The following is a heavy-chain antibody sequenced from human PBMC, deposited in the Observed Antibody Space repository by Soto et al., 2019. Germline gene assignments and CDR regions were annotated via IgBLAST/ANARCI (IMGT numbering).Heavy chain of an antibody. V-gene: IGHV4-31*03. CDR2: IYYSGST. CDR3: ARGVDSRGEYGMDV. CDR1: GGSISSGGYY. J-gene: IGHJ6*02. D-gene: IGHD3-10*01. Sequence: SETLSLTCTVSGGSISSGGYYWSWIRQHPGKGLEWIGYIYYSGSTYYNPSLKSRVTISVDTSKNQFSLKLSSVTAADTAVYYCARGVDSRGEYGMDVWGQGTTVTVSS.